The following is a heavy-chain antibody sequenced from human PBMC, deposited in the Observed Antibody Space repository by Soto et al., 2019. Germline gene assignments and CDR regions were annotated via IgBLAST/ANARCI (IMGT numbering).Heavy chain of an antibody. Sequence: PGGSLRLSCAASGFTFSSYGMHWVRQAPGKGLEWVAVIWYDGSNKYYADSVKGRFTISRDNAKNSLYLQRNSLRAEDTAVYYCARGGYAFDIWGQGTMVTVSS. V-gene: IGHV3-33*01. D-gene: IGHD1-1*01. CDR1: GFTFSSYG. CDR3: ARGGYAFDI. J-gene: IGHJ3*02. CDR2: IWYDGSNK.